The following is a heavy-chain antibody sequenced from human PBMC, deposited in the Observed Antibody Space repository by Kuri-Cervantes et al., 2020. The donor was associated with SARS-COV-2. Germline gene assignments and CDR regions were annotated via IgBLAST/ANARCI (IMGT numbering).Heavy chain of an antibody. CDR3: AKADIVVVPADGGGFDY. Sequence: GESLKISCAASGFTFSSYGMHWVRQAPGKGLEWVAFIRYDGSNKYYADSVKGRFTISRDNSKNTLYLQMNGLRAEDTAVYYCAKADIVVVPADGGGFDYWGQGTLVTVSS. V-gene: IGHV3-30*02. CDR1: GFTFSSYG. CDR2: IRYDGSNK. J-gene: IGHJ4*02. D-gene: IGHD2-2*01.